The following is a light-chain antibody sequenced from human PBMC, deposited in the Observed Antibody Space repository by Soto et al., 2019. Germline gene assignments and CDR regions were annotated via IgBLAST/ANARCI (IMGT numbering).Light chain of an antibody. Sequence: DVVMTQSPLSLPVTLGQPASISCRSSQSLAYIDGNTYLNWVHQRPGQSPRRLIYQVSNRASGVPDRFSGSGSGTDFTLKISRVEADDVGVYYCVQGTHWPPYTFGKGTKLEIK. CDR2: QVS. V-gene: IGKV2-30*01. J-gene: IGKJ2*01. CDR1: QSLAYIDGNTY. CDR3: VQGTHWPPYT.